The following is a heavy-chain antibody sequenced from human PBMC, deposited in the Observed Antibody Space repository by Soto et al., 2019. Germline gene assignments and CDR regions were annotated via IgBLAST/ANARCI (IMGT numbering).Heavy chain of an antibody. CDR3: TRHADLGYCSSTSCYDFDY. V-gene: IGHV3-73*01. Sequence: GGSLRLSCAASGLTFSGSAMHWVRQASGKGLEWVGRIISKVNSYATEYAASVKGRFTISRDDSKNTAYLQMNSLKTEDTAVYYCTRHADLGYCSSTSCYDFDYWGQGTLVTVSS. J-gene: IGHJ4*02. CDR2: IISKVNSYAT. D-gene: IGHD2-2*01. CDR1: GLTFSGSA.